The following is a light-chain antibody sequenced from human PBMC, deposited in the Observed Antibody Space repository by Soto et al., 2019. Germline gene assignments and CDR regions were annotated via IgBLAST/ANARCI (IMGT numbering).Light chain of an antibody. J-gene: IGKJ1*01. V-gene: IGKV1-5*01. CDR2: DAS. CDR1: QSISSW. CDR3: QQYNSYSWT. Sequence: DIQMTESPSTLSASVGDRVTITCRASQSISSWLAWYQQKPGKAPKLLIYDASSLESGVPSRLSGSGYGTEFTLTISSLKPDDFATYYCQQYNSYSWTFGQGTKV.